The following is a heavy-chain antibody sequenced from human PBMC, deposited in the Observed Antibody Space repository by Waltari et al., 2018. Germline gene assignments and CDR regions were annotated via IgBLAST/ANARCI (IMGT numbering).Heavy chain of an antibody. V-gene: IGHV1-69*05. CDR2: IIPIFGTA. CDR3: ARGGYCSGGSCYYYYYGMDV. Sequence: QVQLVQSGAEVKKPGSSVKVSCKASGGTFSSYAISWVRQAPGHGLEWMGGIIPIFGTANYAQKFQGRVTITTDESTSTAYMELSSLRSEDTAVYYCARGGYCSGGSCYYYYYGMDVWGQGTTVTVSS. CDR1: GGTFSSYA. J-gene: IGHJ6*02. D-gene: IGHD2-15*01.